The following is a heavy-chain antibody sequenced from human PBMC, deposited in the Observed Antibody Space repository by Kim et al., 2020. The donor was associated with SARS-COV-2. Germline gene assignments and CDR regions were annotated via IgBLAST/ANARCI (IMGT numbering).Heavy chain of an antibody. J-gene: IGHJ4*02. Sequence: GGSLRLSCAASGFTFSNFAMSWVRQAPGKALEWVSTIRSSDDSTNYADSVKGRFTISRDNAKNTLSLQMNSLRAEDTAVYYCAKVGSICCTYFDYWGQGT. CDR2: IRSSDDST. CDR1: GFTFSNFA. CDR3: AKVGSICCTYFDY. D-gene: IGHD2-8*01. V-gene: IGHV3-23*01.